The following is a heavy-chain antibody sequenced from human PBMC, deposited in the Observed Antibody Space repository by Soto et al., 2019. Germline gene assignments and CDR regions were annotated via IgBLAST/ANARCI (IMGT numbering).Heavy chain of an antibody. CDR3: ARLHPIGYCSGGSCYYFDY. Sequence: QLQLQESGPGLVKPSETLSLTCTVSGGSISSSSYYWGWIRQPPGKGLEWIGSIYYSGSTYYNPSLQRRVTISVDTAKNQFSLKLSSVTAADTAVYYCARLHPIGYCSGGSCYYFDYWGQGTLVTVSS. D-gene: IGHD2-15*01. J-gene: IGHJ4*02. CDR1: GGSISSSSYY. V-gene: IGHV4-39*01. CDR2: IYYSGST.